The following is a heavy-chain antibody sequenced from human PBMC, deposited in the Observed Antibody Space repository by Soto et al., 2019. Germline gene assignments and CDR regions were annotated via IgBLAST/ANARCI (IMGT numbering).Heavy chain of an antibody. J-gene: IGHJ4*02. CDR3: ARRIVVVTALDY. V-gene: IGHV1-3*05. CDR2: INAGNGNT. D-gene: IGHD2-21*02. Sequence: QVQLVQSGAEEKKPRASVKVSCKASGYTFTSYAMHWVRQAPGQRLEWMGWINAGNGNTKYSQKFQGRVTITRDTSASTAYMELSSLRSEDTAVYYCARRIVVVTALDYWGQGTLVTVSS. CDR1: GYTFTSYA.